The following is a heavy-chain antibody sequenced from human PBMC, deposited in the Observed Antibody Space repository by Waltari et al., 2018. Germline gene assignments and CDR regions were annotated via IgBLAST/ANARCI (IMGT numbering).Heavy chain of an antibody. CDR2: IYYSGST. D-gene: IGHD1-26*01. J-gene: IGHJ6*03. CDR1: GGSISSYY. V-gene: IGHV4-59*01. Sequence: QVQLQESGPGLVKPSETLSLTCTVSGGSISSYYWSWIRQPPGEGLEWIGYIYYSGSTNYNPSLKSRVTISVDTSKNQFSLKLSSVTAADTAVYYCARRVVGATTDYYYYYMDVWGKGTTVTVSS. CDR3: ARRVVGATTDYYYYYMDV.